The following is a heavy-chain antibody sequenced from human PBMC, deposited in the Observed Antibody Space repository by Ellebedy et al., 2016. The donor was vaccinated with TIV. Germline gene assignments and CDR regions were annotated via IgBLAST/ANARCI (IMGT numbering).Heavy chain of an antibody. V-gene: IGHV3-7*03. CDR2: IKDDGTEI. CDR3: AKSNWLDP. J-gene: IGHJ5*02. Sequence: GESLKISCTASGFPIRNYWMNWVRQAPGKGLEWVANIKDDGTEISYVDSVKGRFSISRDIAKNSLYLQLNRLRVEDTAVNYCAKSNWLDPWGQGTQVTVSS. CDR1: GFPIRNYW.